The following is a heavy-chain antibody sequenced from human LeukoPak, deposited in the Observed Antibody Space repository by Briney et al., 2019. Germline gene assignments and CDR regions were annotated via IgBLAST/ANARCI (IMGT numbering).Heavy chain of an antibody. Sequence: PGGSLRLSCAASGGFAFSSFVLSWVRQAPGKGLEWVSVISTSGDGTYYADSVKGRFTISRDNSKNTLYLQMNSLRVEDTAVYYCAKDQYLPYYARPPRDYYYGMDVWGQGTTVTVSS. CDR1: GGFAFSSFV. D-gene: IGHD1-26*01. J-gene: IGHJ6*02. CDR3: AKDQYLPYYARPPRDYYYGMDV. CDR2: ISTSGDGT. V-gene: IGHV3-23*01.